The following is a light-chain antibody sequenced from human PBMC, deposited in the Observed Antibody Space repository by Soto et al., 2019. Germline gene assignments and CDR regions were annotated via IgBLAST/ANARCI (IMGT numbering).Light chain of an antibody. V-gene: IGKV1-33*01. Sequence: DLQMTQSPSTLSASVGASVTITCRASQSISGWLAWYQQKPGKAPNLLIYDASNLETGVPSRFSGSGSGTDFTFTISSLQPEDIATYYCQQYDNLITFGQGTRLEIK. CDR1: QSISGW. CDR3: QQYDNLIT. CDR2: DAS. J-gene: IGKJ5*01.